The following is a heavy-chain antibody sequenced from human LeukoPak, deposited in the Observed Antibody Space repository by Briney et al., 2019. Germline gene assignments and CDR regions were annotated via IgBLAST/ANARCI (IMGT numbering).Heavy chain of an antibody. J-gene: IGHJ4*02. CDR2: IYSGDNT. Sequence: PGGSLRLSCAASGFTINNNYMNWVRQAPGKGLEWVSVIYSGDNTYYADSVKGRFTISRDNSKNTRYLQMNSLRAEDTAVYYCARDMALWGQGTLVTVSS. CDR3: ARDMAL. D-gene: IGHD5-24*01. CDR1: GFTINNNY. V-gene: IGHV3-53*01.